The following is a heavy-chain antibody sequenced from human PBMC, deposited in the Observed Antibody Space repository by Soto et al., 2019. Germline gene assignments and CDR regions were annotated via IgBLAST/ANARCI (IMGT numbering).Heavy chain of an antibody. D-gene: IGHD2-21*02. Sequence: GESLKISCQGSGYSFTTYWIGWVRQMPGKGLEWMGIIYPGDSDTRYSPSFQGQVTISADKSISTAYLQWSSLKASDTAMYYCARHVIGYCGGDCYSGAFDIWGQGTMVTVSS. J-gene: IGHJ3*02. CDR3: ARHVIGYCGGDCYSGAFDI. CDR1: GYSFTTYW. V-gene: IGHV5-51*01. CDR2: IYPGDSDT.